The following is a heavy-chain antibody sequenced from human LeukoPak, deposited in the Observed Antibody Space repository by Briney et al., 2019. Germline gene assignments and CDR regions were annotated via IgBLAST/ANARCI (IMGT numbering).Heavy chain of an antibody. Sequence: SETLSLTCTVSGGSISSSTYYWVWIRQPPGQGLEWIGAIYYTGTTYYNPSLRSRVTISVDTSKNHFSLNLSSVTAADTALYYCASAPRQGSIGGLDYWGQGTLVTVSS. CDR3: ASAPRQGSIGGLDY. CDR1: GGSISSSTYY. V-gene: IGHV4-39*02. J-gene: IGHJ4*02. CDR2: IYYTGTT. D-gene: IGHD3-16*01.